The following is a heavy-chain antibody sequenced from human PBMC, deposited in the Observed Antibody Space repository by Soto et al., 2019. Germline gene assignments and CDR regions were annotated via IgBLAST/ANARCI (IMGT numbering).Heavy chain of an antibody. CDR3: ARSVAVAPLDS. D-gene: IGHD6-19*01. CDR2: ISYDGNKK. CDR1: GFTFSSYS. J-gene: IGHJ5*01. V-gene: IGHV3-30*04. Sequence: QVQLAESGGGVVQPGRSLRLSCAASGFTFSSYSMHWVRQAPGKGLEWVALISYDGNKKFYEDSVKGRFNISRDTSKNSLYLQMNSLRLEDTAIYYCARSVAVAPLDSWGHGTLVTVSS.